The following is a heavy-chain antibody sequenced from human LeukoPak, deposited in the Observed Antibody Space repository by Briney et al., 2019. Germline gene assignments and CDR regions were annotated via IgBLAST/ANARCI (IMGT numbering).Heavy chain of an antibody. CDR3: ARLGSAATGAPPYYYYYVDV. V-gene: IGHV4-59*11. D-gene: IGHD1-26*01. CDR1: GGSISYHS. Sequence: PSETLSLTCTVSGGSISYHSWSWIRQTPVKGLEWIANIYDNGNTDYSPSLQSRVTISTDTSETQFFLRLKSVTAADTAVYYCARLGSAATGAPPYYYYYVDVWGKGTTVTVPS. J-gene: IGHJ6*03. CDR2: IYDNGNT.